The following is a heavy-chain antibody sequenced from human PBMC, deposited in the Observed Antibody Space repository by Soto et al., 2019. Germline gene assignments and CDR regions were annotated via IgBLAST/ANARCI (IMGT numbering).Heavy chain of an antibody. CDR2: IYYSGAT. Sequence: QVQLQESGPGLVKPSETLSLTCSVSGDSIKYYYWNWIRQPPGKGLEWIGYIYYSGATNYNPPLKSRVTISKNQFSRQLSSVTAADTAVYYCVRGKPKAHFDSWGQGILVTVSS. V-gene: IGHV4-59*01. CDR3: VRGKPKAHFDS. CDR1: GDSIKYYY. J-gene: IGHJ4*02. D-gene: IGHD3-10*01.